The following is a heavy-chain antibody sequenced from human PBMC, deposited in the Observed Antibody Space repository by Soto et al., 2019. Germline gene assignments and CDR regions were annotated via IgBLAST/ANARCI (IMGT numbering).Heavy chain of an antibody. CDR2: ISNNGGNT. CDR1: EFTFSSYT. D-gene: IGHD6-19*01. Sequence: QVQLVESGGGVGQPGRSLKLSCAASEFTFSSYTMYWVRQAPGTGLEWVAGISNNGGNTYYLDSVNGRFTISRDNSKNTLHLEMNRLRVADKAVYYCAGEWSISVAAPGYWGQGTLVTVSS. J-gene: IGHJ4*02. V-gene: IGHV3-30-3*01. CDR3: AGEWSISVAAPGY.